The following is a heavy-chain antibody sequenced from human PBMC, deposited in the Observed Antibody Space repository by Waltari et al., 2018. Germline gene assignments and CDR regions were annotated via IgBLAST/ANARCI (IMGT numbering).Heavy chain of an antibody. CDR1: GFTFSSHG. CDR3: ARACSLGVNCFFTDS. J-gene: IGHJ4*02. D-gene: IGHD2-21*01. V-gene: IGHV3-30*03. CDR2: TANYGSTS. Sequence: QVQIVESGGGVVQPGRSLRLSCEASGFTFSSHGMHWVRQAPGKGLEGVALTANYGSTSYYPDSVVGRFTIARNNSKNTLYLQMTSLRVEDTAIYYCARACSLGVNCFFTDSWGQGTLVTVSS.